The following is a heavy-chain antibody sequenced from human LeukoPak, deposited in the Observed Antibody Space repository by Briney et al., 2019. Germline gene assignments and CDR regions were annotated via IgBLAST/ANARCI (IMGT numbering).Heavy chain of an antibody. D-gene: IGHD3-22*01. CDR3: ARTQKYYYDSSGYYVY. CDR1: GGSISSSSYY. J-gene: IGHJ4*02. CDR2: IYYSGST. Sequence: SETLSLTCTVSGGSISSSSYYWGWIRQPPGKGLEWIGSIYYSGSTYYNPSLKSRVTISVDTSKNQFSLKLSSVTAADTAVYYCARTQKYYYDSSGYYVYWGQGTLVTVSS. V-gene: IGHV4-39*01.